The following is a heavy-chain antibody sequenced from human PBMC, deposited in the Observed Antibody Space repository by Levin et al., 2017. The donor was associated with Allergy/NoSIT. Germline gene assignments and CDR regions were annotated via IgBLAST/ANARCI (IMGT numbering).Heavy chain of an antibody. V-gene: IGHV4-39*07. D-gene: IGHD3-22*01. CDR2: VYYSGST. Sequence: SETLSLTCTVSGGSISSSSYYWGWIRQPPGTGLEWIASVYYSGSTYYNPSLKSRLPISVDTSKNQFSLKLRSVTAEDTAVYYCARVDVEKFFYDSSGKPYGMDVWGQGTTVTVSS. CDR3: ARVDVEKFFYDSSGKPYGMDV. J-gene: IGHJ6*02. CDR1: GGSISSSSYY.